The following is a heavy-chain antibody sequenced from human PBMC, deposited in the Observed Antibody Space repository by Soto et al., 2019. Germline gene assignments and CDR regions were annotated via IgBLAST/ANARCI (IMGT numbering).Heavy chain of an antibody. CDR2: INHSGST. V-gene: IGHV4-34*01. D-gene: IGHD3-10*01. CDR1: GGSFSGYY. CDR3: ARVNYYGSGSYRRVTYGMDV. J-gene: IGHJ6*02. Sequence: PSETLSLTCAVYGGSFSGYYWSWIRQPPGKGLEWIGEINHSGSTNYNASLKSRVTISVDTSKNQFSLKLSSVTAADTAVYYCARVNYYGSGSYRRVTYGMDVWGQWTTVTV.